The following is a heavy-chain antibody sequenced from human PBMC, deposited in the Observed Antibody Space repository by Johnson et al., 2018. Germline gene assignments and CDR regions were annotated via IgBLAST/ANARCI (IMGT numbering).Heavy chain of an antibody. CDR1: GFTFDDYA. V-gene: IGHV3-9*01. J-gene: IGHJ4*02. CDR3: AKAWPRYCRGGSCQYYFDY. CDR2: ISWNSGSI. Sequence: VQLVQSGGGLVQPVRSLRLSCAASGFTFDDYAMHWVRQAPGKGLEWVSGISWNSGSIDYADSVKGRFTISRDNAKNSLYLQMNSLRGEDTALYYCAKAWPRYCRGGSCQYYFDYWGQGTLVTVSS. D-gene: IGHD2-15*01.